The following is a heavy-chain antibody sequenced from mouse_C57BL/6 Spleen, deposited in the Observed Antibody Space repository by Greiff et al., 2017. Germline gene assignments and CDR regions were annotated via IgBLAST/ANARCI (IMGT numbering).Heavy chain of an antibody. D-gene: IGHD1-1*02. CDR1: GYSFTSYY. Sequence: VQLQQSGPELVKPGASVKISCKASGYSFTSYYIHWVKQRPGQGLEWIGWIYPGSGNTKYNEKFKGKATLTADTSSSTAYMQLSSLTSEDSAVYYCAGGNYGYFDVWGTGTTVTVSS. CDR2: IYPGSGNT. J-gene: IGHJ1*03. CDR3: AGGNYGYFDV. V-gene: IGHV1-66*01.